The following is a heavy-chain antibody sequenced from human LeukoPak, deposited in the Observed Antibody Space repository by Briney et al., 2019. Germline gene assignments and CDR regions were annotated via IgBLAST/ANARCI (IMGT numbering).Heavy chain of an antibody. J-gene: IGHJ4*02. D-gene: IGHD1-26*01. Sequence: GGSLRLSCAASGFTFSDYYMSWIGQAPGKGLEWVSSISSSSSYIYYADSVKGRFTISRDNAKNSLYLQMNSLRAEDTAVYYCARDYSLRSHFDYWGQGTLVTVSS. CDR3: ARDYSLRSHFDY. CDR2: ISSSSSYI. CDR1: GFTFSDYY. V-gene: IGHV3-11*06.